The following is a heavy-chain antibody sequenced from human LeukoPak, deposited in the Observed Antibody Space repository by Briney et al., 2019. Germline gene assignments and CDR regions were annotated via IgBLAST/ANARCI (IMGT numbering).Heavy chain of an antibody. Sequence: SVKVSCKASGGTFSSYAISWVRQAPGQGPEWMGGIIPIFGTANYAQKFQGRVTITTDESTSTAYMELSSLRSEDTAAYYCARGKQGITGTTSPFDYWGQGTLVTVSS. J-gene: IGHJ4*02. CDR1: GGTFSSYA. CDR3: ARGKQGITGTTSPFDY. CDR2: IIPIFGTA. V-gene: IGHV1-69*05. D-gene: IGHD1-20*01.